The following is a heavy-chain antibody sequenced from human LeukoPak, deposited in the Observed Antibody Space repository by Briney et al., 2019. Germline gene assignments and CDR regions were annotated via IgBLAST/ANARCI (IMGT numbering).Heavy chain of an antibody. CDR1: GGSISSSSYY. CDR3: ARPLYFGSGSPPGY. J-gene: IGHJ4*02. CDR2: IFYSGST. V-gene: IGHV4-39*01. Sequence: SSETLSLTCTVSGGSISSSSYYWGWFRQPPGKGLEWIGSIFYSGSTYYNPSLKSRVTISVDTSKNQFPLTLSSVTAADTAVYYCARPLYFGSGSPPGYWGQGALVTVSS. D-gene: IGHD3-10*01.